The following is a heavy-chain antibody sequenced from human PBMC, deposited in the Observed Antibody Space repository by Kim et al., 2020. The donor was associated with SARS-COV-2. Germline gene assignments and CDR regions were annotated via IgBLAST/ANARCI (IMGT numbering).Heavy chain of an antibody. Sequence: GGSLRLSCAASGFTFSSYWMHWVRQAPGKGLVWVSRINRDGGTTSYADSVKGRFTISRDNAKSTLYLQMNSLRAEDTAMYYCASRRYTGTYYYFDYWGQGTLLTVSS. D-gene: IGHD1-26*01. CDR2: INRDGGTT. V-gene: IGHV3-74*01. CDR3: ASRRYTGTYYYFDY. J-gene: IGHJ4*02. CDR1: GFTFSSYW.